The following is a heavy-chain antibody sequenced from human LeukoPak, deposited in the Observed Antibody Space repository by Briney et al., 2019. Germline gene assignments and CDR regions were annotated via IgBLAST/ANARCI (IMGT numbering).Heavy chain of an antibody. V-gene: IGHV3-33*01. J-gene: IGHJ6*02. Sequence: GGSLRLSCAASGFTSSSYGMHWVRQAPGKGLEWVAVIWYDGSNKYYADSVKGRFTTSRDNSKNTLYLQMNSLRVEDTAVYYCARDALYCSSTSCYYYGMDVWGQGTTVTVSS. CDR2: IWYDGSNK. CDR1: GFTSSSYG. CDR3: ARDALYCSSTSCYYYGMDV. D-gene: IGHD2-2*01.